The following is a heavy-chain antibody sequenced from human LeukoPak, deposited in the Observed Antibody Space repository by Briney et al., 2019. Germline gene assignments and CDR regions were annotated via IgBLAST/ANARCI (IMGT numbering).Heavy chain of an antibody. D-gene: IGHD2-21*01. V-gene: IGHV4-31*03. CDR3: ATPYCGTISCLDVFDT. Sequence: PSQTLSLTCTVSGVSISSDKYYWSWIRQRPGKGLEWIGYMYYSGSTSYNPSLKSRVSISLGTPKNQFSLKLTSVTAADTAVYYCATPYCGTISCLDVFDTWGQGTMVTVSS. CDR2: MYYSGST. CDR1: GVSISSDKYY. J-gene: IGHJ3*02.